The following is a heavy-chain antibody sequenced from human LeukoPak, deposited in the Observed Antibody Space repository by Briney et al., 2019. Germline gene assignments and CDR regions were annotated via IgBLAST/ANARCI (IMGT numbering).Heavy chain of an antibody. CDR1: GGSITSSY. CDR3: ARLINTWFDP. D-gene: IGHD3-16*01. Sequence: SETLSLTCSVSGGSITSSYWSWIRQPPGKGLEWMGYIYYSGSTNYNPSLKSRVTISVDTSKNQFSLNLSSVTAADTAVYYCARLINTWFDPWGQGTLVTVSS. V-gene: IGHV4-59*01. CDR2: IYYSGST. J-gene: IGHJ5*02.